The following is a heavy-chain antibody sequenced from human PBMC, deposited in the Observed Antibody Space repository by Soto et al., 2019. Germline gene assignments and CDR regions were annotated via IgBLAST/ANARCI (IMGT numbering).Heavy chain of an antibody. Sequence: ASVMVSCKASGYTLSDYYIHWVRQAPGQGLEWWGWLSPNSGGTNIAQKFQGRVTMTGDRSTSAAYMELGSLTSDDTAVYYCASIPHSDYPTSPLEYWAHGTMVTVSS. CDR2: LSPNSGGT. D-gene: IGHD1-26*01. J-gene: IGHJ4*01. V-gene: IGHV1-2*02. CDR3: ASIPHSDYPTSPLEY. CDR1: GYTLSDYY.